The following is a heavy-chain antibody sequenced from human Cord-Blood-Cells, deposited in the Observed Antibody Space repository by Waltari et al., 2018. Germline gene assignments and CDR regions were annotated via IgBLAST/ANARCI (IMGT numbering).Heavy chain of an antibody. CDR3: AREGDWGIDY. V-gene: IGHV1-2*04. CDR1: GYTFTGYY. D-gene: IGHD7-27*01. Sequence: QVQLVQSGAEVKKPGASVKVSCKASGYTFTGYYMPWVRQAPGQGLEWMGWISPNSGVTNYAQKFQGWVTMTRDTSISTAYMELSRLRSDDTAVYYGAREGDWGIDYWGQGTLVTVSS. CDR2: ISPNSGVT. J-gene: IGHJ4*02.